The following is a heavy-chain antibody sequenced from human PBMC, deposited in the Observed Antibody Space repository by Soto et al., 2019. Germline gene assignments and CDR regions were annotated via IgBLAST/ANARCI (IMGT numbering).Heavy chain of an antibody. V-gene: IGHV5-51*01. J-gene: IGHJ4*02. D-gene: IGHD2-15*01. CDR2: IYPGDSDI. CDR1: GYSFTSYW. CDR3: ARHWDFSGGSSSAY. Sequence: EVQLVQSGAEVKKPGESLKISCKGSGYSFTSYWIGWVRQMPGKCLEWMGIIYPGDSDIRYSQSFQGQVTISADKSICTAYMQWSSLKASVTAMYYCARHWDFSGGSSSAYWGRGTLVTVSS.